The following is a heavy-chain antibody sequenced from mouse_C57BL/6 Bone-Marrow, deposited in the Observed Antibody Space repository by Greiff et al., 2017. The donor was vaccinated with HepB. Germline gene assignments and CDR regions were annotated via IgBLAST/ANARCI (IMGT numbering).Heavy chain of an antibody. Sequence: QVQLKQPGAELVRPGTSVKLSCKASGYTFTSYWMHWVKQRPGRGLEWIGVIDPSDSYTNYNQKFKGKATLTVDTSSSTAYMQLSSLTSEDSAVYYCARPPLYSNLGMDYWGQGTSVTVSS. CDR3: ARPPLYSNLGMDY. V-gene: IGHV1-59*01. CDR2: IDPSDSYT. D-gene: IGHD2-5*01. CDR1: GYTFTSYW. J-gene: IGHJ4*01.